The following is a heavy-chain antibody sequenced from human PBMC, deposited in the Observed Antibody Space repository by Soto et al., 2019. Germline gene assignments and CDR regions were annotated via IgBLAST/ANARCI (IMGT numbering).Heavy chain of an antibody. CDR3: ASSGDTANKKSYYFDD. V-gene: IGHV4-59*01. J-gene: IGHJ4*02. CDR1: GGSISSYY. D-gene: IGHD5-18*01. CDR2: IYYSGST. Sequence: PSETLSLTCTVSGGSISSYYWSWIRQPPGKGLEWIGYIYYSGSTNYNPSLKSRVTISVDTSKNQFSLKLSSVTAADTAVYYCASSGDTANKKSYYFDDWGQGTLVTVSS.